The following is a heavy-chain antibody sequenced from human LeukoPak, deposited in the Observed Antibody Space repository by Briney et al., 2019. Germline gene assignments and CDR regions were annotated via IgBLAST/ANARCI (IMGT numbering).Heavy chain of an antibody. CDR1: GFTFSTKW. J-gene: IGHJ6*02. CDR2: IISDGSST. D-gene: IGHD3-3*01. V-gene: IGHV3-74*01. Sequence: GRSLRLSCAASGFTFSTKWMHWVRQAPGKGLVWVSRIISDGSSTIYADSVKGRFTISRDNAKNTLYLQMNSLRAEDTAVYYCASASDFGVGYGMDVWGQGTTVTVSS. CDR3: ASASDFGVGYGMDV.